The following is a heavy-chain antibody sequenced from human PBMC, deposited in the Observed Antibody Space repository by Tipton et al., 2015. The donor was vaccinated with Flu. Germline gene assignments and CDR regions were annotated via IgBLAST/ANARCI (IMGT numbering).Heavy chain of an antibody. D-gene: IGHD1/OR15-1a*01. CDR2: IYTNANT. V-gene: IGHV4-61*02. J-gene: IGHJ2*01. CDR1: GGSISRGSYY. Sequence: TLSLTCTVSGGSISRGSYYYNWIRQPAGEGLEWIGRIYTNANTNYKASLKSRVTISIDRSKNQFSLRLSSVTAADTAIYYCARLSGVPGNKDWYFDLWGRGTPVTVSS. CDR3: ARLSGVPGNKDWYFDL.